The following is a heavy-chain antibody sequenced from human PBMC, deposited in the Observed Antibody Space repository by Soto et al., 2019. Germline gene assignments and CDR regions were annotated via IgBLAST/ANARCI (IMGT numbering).Heavy chain of an antibody. D-gene: IGHD6-13*01. CDR3: AKDRGAHSSSWSPNWFDP. CDR1: GFTFSSYG. J-gene: IGHJ5*02. CDR2: ISYDGSNK. V-gene: IGHV3-30*18. Sequence: PGGSLRLSCAAPGFTFSSYGMHWVRQAPGKGLEWVAVISYDGSNKYYADSVKGRFTISRDNSKNTLYLQMNSLRAEDTAVYYCAKDRGAHSSSWSPNWFDPWGQGTLVTVS.